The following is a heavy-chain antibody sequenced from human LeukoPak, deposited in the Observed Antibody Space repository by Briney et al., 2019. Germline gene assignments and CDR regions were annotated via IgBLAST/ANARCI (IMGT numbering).Heavy chain of an antibody. D-gene: IGHD7-27*01. CDR1: GGSISGYY. CDR3: ARDQTGDFDY. CDR2: IYYSGST. V-gene: IGHV4-59*01. J-gene: IGHJ4*02. Sequence: KSSETLSLTCTVSGGSISGYYWSWIRQPPGKGLEWIGYIYYSGSTNYNPSLKSRVTISVDTSKNQFSLKLSSVTAADTAVYYCARDQTGDFDYWGQGTLVTVSS.